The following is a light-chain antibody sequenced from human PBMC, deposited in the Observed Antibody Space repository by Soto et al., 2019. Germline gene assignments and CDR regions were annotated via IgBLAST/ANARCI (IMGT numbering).Light chain of an antibody. V-gene: IGLV2-14*03. CDR3: SSYTTSNTFYV. CDR2: DVS. Sequence: QSVLTQPASVSGSPGQSITISCIGTSSDVGGYNYVSWYQQYPGKAPKLMIYDVSNRPSGVSNRFSGPKSGNTASLTISGLQAEDEADYYCSSYTTSNTFYVFGTGTKVTVL. CDR1: SSDVGGYNY. J-gene: IGLJ1*01.